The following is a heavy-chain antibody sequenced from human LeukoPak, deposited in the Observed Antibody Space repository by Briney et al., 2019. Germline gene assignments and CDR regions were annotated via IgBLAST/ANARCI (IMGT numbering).Heavy chain of an antibody. D-gene: IGHD5-12*01. V-gene: IGHV1-24*01. CDR2: FDPEDGET. CDR3: ATPTMATHDAFDI. Sequence: GASVKVSCKVSGYTLTELSMHWVRQAPGKGLEWMGGFDPEDGETIYAQKFQGRVTMTEDTSTDTANMELSSLRSEDTAMYYCATPTMATHDAFDIWGQGTMVTVSS. CDR1: GYTLTELS. J-gene: IGHJ3*02.